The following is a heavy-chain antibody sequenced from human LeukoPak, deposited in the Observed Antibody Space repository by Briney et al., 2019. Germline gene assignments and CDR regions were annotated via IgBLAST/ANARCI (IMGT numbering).Heavy chain of an antibody. Sequence: SETLSLTCAVYGGSFSGYYWSWIRQPPGKGLEWIGEINHSGSTNYNPSLKSRVTISVDTSKNQFSLKLSSVTAADTAVYYCARVVRITFGGVIAYYYYYYMDVWGKGATVTVSS. CDR2: INHSGST. CDR1: GGSFSGYY. J-gene: IGHJ6*03. CDR3: ARVVRITFGGVIAYYYYYYMDV. D-gene: IGHD3-16*02. V-gene: IGHV4-34*01.